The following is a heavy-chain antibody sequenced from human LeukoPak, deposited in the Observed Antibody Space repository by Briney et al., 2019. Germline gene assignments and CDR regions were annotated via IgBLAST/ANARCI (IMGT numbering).Heavy chain of an antibody. V-gene: IGHV3-21*01. D-gene: IGHD6-6*01. CDR1: GFTFTRYS. J-gene: IGHJ4*02. Sequence: PGGSLRLSCAASGFTFTRYSMNWVRQAPGKGLEWVSSISSSGSYIFYAQSVEGRFIISRDNAKNSHYLQMNSLRVDDTAVYFCARGTYRSSSPSIGMPYYLDYWGQGILVTVSS. CDR3: ARGTYRSSSPSIGMPYYLDY. CDR2: ISSSGSYI.